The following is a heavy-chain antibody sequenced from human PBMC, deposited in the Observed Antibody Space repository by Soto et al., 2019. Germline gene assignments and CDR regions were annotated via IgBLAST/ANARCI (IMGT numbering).Heavy chain of an antibody. D-gene: IGHD3-3*01. V-gene: IGHV1-2*02. CDR1: GYTFTSYC. J-gene: IGHJ6*02. CDR3: AIGFLEWNYYYGMDV. Sequence: ASVKVSCKASGYTFTSYCSSWVRQAPGQGLEWMGWINANSGDTNYAQKLQGRVTMTRDTSISTAYMELSRLRSDDTAVYYCAIGFLEWNYYYGMDVWGQGTTVTVSS. CDR2: INANSGDT.